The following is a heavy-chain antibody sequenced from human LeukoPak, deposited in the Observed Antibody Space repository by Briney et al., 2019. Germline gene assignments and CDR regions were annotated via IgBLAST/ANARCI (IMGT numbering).Heavy chain of an antibody. V-gene: IGHV1-69*13. CDR3: ARGLLTTVTAFDY. CDR2: IIPIFGTA. CDR1: GGTFSSYA. J-gene: IGHJ4*02. D-gene: IGHD4-17*01. Sequence: SVKVSCKASGGTFSSYAISWVRQAPGQGLEWMGGIIPIFGTANYAQKFQGRVTITADESTSTAYMELSSLRSGDTAVYYCARGLLTTVTAFDYWGQGTLVTVSS.